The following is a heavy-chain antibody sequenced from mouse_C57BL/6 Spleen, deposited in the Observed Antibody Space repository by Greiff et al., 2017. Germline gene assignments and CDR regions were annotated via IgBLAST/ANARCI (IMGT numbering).Heavy chain of an antibody. CDR3: TTAQATSAWFAY. Sequence: VQLQQSGAELVRPGASVKLSCTASGFNIKDYYMHWVKQRPEQGLEWIGRIDPEDGDTEYAPKFQGKATMTADTSSNTAYLQLSSLTSEDTAVYYCTTAQATSAWFAYWGQGTLVTVSA. J-gene: IGHJ3*01. V-gene: IGHV14-1*01. D-gene: IGHD3-2*02. CDR1: GFNIKDYY. CDR2: IDPEDGDT.